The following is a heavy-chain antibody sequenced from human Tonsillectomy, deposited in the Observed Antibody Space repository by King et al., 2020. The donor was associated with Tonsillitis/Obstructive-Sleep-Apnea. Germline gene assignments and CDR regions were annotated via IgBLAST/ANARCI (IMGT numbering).Heavy chain of an antibody. J-gene: IGHJ4*02. CDR2: IRNKTAGGTT. Sequence: VQLVESGGGLIKPGGSLRLSCAGSGFTFNNADMSWVRQSPGKGLEWVGRIRNKTAGGTTDYAAPVKGRFTISRDDLKNILYLEMSSLKTEDTAVYYCTADQARYCRTTNCSPYHFDSWGQGTLVTVSS. D-gene: IGHD1-1*01. CDR3: TADQARYCRTTNCSPYHFDS. V-gene: IGHV3-15*01. CDR1: GFTFNNAD.